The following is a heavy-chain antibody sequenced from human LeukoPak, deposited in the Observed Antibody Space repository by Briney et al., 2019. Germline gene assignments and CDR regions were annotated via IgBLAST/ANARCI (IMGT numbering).Heavy chain of an antibody. V-gene: IGHV1-69*13. CDR3: ARGRGLEMATPPRY. CDR1: GYTFSSYA. J-gene: IGHJ4*02. D-gene: IGHD5-24*01. CDR2: IIPIFGTA. Sequence: SVKVSCKASGYTFSSYAISWVRQAPGQGLEWMGGIIPIFGTANYAQKFQGRVTITADESTSTAYMELSSLRSEDTAVYYCARGRGLEMATPPRYWGQGTLVTVSS.